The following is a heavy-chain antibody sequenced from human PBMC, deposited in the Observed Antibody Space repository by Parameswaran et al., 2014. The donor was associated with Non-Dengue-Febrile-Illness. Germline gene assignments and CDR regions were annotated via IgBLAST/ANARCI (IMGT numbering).Heavy chain of an antibody. CDR1: ISNA. V-gene: IGHV1-69*04. D-gene: IGHD4-17*01. Sequence: ISNARLVRQAPGQGLEWMGRIIPIIGIADYAQKFQGRLTFTADKSTNTAHMDLNSLRSDDTAVYFCAKTSQPTSVTTPYDDSYYSYMDVWGKGTTVTVSS. J-gene: IGHJ6*03. CDR2: IIPIIGIA. CDR3: AKTSQPTSVTTPYDDSYYSYMDV.